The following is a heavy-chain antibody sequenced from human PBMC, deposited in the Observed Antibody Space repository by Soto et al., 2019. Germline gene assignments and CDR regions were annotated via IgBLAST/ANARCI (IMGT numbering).Heavy chain of an antibody. CDR2: ISYDGRDK. D-gene: IGHD3-22*01. J-gene: IGHJ4*02. CDR3: ARERDSFDD. V-gene: IGHV3-30*04. Sequence: QVQLVESGGGVVQPGRSLRLSCAASGFTFSSYAMHWVRQAPGKGLEWVAFISYDGRDKFYADSVKGRFTISRDNSKNTQYLQMNSLIAEDTAVYYCARERDSFDDWGQGTLVTVSS. CDR1: GFTFSSYA.